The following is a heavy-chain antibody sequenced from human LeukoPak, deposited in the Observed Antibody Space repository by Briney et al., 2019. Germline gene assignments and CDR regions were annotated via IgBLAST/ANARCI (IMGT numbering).Heavy chain of an antibody. Sequence: WASVKVSCKASGGTFSSYAISWVRQAPGQGLEWMGGIIPIFGTANYAQKFQGRVTITADGSTSTAYMELSSLRSEDTAVYYCARVTGVVGAQYYFDYWGQGTLVTVSS. J-gene: IGHJ4*02. CDR1: GGTFSSYA. D-gene: IGHD1-26*01. CDR3: ARVTGVVGAQYYFDY. CDR2: IIPIFGTA. V-gene: IGHV1-69*13.